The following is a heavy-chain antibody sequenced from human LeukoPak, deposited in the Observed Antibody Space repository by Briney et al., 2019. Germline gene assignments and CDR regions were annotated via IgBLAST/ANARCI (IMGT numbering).Heavy chain of an antibody. V-gene: IGHV3-9*01. CDR2: ISWNSGSI. CDR3: AKGGNYGSGSYLDWFDP. CDR1: GFTFDDYA. Sequence: GGSLRLSCAASGFTFDDYAMHWARQAPGKGLEWVSGISWNSGSIGYADSVKGRFTISRDNAKNSLYLQMNSLGAEDTALYYCAKGGNYGSGSYLDWFDPWGQGTLVTVSS. D-gene: IGHD3-10*01. J-gene: IGHJ5*02.